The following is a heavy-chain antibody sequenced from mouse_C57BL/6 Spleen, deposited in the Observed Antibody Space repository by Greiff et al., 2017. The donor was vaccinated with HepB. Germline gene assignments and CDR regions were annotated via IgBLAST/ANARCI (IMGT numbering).Heavy chain of an antibody. CDR1: GYTFTSYG. D-gene: IGHD2-5*01. V-gene: IGHV1-81*01. J-gene: IGHJ2*01. Sequence: VQGVESGAELARPGASVKLSCKASGYTFTSYGISWVKQRTGQGLEWIGEIYPRSGNTYYNEKFKGKATLTADKSSSTAYMELRSLTSEDSAVYFCARAGYSYSNYDYWGQGTTLTVSS. CDR2: IYPRSGNT. CDR3: ARAGYSYSNYDY.